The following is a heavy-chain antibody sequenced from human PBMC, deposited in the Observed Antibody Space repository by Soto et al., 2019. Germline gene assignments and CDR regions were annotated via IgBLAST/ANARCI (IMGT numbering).Heavy chain of an antibody. J-gene: IGHJ6*02. CDR2: INHSGST. Sequence: SETLSLTCAVYGGSFSGYYWSWIRQPPGKGLEWIGEINHSGSTNYNPSLKSRVTISVDTSKNQFSLKLSSVTAADTAVYYCAIFRYFDWFTNYGMDVWGQGTTVTSP. CDR1: GGSFSGYY. CDR3: AIFRYFDWFTNYGMDV. V-gene: IGHV4-34*01. D-gene: IGHD3-9*01.